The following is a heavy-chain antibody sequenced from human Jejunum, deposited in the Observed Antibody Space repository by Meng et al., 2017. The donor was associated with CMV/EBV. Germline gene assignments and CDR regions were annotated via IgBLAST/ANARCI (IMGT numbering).Heavy chain of an antibody. CDR2: IYYSGTT. V-gene: IGHV4-59*01. D-gene: IGHD2-2*01. Sequence: TCTSSGDAITNYYWSWVRPPPGKGLEWIGYIYYSGTTNYSPSLKSRVTMSVDTSKSQFSLRLNSLTTADTAVYYCARGRTSHFDYWGEGTRVTVSS. CDR1: GDAITNYY. J-gene: IGHJ4*02. CDR3: ARGRTSHFDY.